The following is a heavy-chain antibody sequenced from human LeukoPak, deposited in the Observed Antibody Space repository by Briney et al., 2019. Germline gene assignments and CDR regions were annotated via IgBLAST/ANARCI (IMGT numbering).Heavy chain of an antibody. CDR3: ARQNKIMITFGGVIVNWFDP. J-gene: IGHJ5*02. CDR2: IYYSGST. D-gene: IGHD3-16*02. V-gene: IGHV4-39*01. CDR1: GGSISSSSYY. Sequence: SETLSLTCTVSGGSISSSSYYWGWIRQPPGKGLEWTGSIYYSGSTYYNPSLKSRVTISVDTSKNQFSLKLSSVTAADTAVYYCARQNKIMITFGGVIVNWFDPWGQGTLVTVSS.